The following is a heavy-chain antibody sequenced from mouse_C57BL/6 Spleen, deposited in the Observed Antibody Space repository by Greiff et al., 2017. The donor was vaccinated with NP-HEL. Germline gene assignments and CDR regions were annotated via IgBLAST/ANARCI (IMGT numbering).Heavy chain of an antibody. Sequence: QVQLQQSGAELVMPGASVKLSCKASGYTFTSYWMHWVKQRPGQGLEWIGEIDPSDSYTNYNQKFKGKSTLTVDKSSSTAYMQLSSLTSEDSAVYYCASHYYGSSHWGQGTLVTVSA. CDR2: IDPSDSYT. CDR1: GYTFTSYW. D-gene: IGHD1-1*01. CDR3: ASHYYGSSH. V-gene: IGHV1-69*01. J-gene: IGHJ3*01.